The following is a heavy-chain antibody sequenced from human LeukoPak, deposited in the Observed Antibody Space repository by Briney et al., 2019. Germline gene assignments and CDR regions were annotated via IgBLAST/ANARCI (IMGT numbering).Heavy chain of an antibody. J-gene: IGHJ4*02. CDR2: INHSGST. CDR3: ARLEVVTPPYYFDY. D-gene: IGHD4-23*01. Sequence: SETLSLTCAVYGGSFSGYYWSWIRQPPGKGLEWMGEINHSGSTNYNPSLKSRVTISVDTSKNQFSLKLSSVTAADTAVYYCARLEVVTPPYYFDYWGQGTLVTVSS. CDR1: GGSFSGYY. V-gene: IGHV4-34*01.